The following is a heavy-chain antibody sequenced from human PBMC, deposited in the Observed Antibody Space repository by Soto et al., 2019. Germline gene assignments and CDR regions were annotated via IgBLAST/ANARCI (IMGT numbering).Heavy chain of an antibody. J-gene: IGHJ3*02. D-gene: IGHD2-2*01. CDR1: GFTFSRYY. V-gene: IGHV3-21*01. CDR3: ARDDGLSSTNVKAFDI. Sequence: LRLSCAASGFTFSRYYMNWVRQAPGKGLEWVSSISTTSTYTHYADSLKGRFTISRDNAKKLLYLQMDSLRAEDTAVYYCARDDGLSSTNVKAFDIWGQGTKVTVSS. CDR2: ISTTSTYT.